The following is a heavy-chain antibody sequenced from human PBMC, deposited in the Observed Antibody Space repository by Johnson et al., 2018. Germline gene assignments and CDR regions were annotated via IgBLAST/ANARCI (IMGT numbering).Heavy chain of an antibody. J-gene: IGHJ6*02. CDR1: GFAFSRYS. D-gene: IGHD6-6*01. CDR2: ITSSSSNI. Sequence: VQLVQSGGGLVEPGGSRRLSCAASGFAFSRYSMNWVRQAPGTGLEWVSYITSSSSNIYSADSVKGRFTISRDNAKNSLYLQMNSLRDEDTAIYYCASTIAALYYGLDVWGQGTTVTVSS. V-gene: IGHV3-48*02. CDR3: ASTIAALYYGLDV.